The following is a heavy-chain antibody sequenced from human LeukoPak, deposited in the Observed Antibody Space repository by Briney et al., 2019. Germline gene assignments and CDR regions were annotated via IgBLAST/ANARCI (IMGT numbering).Heavy chain of an antibody. D-gene: IGHD6-13*01. CDR2: INPSGGST. J-gene: IGHJ6*03. V-gene: IGHV1-46*01. Sequence: ASVKVSCKASGYTFTSYYMHWVRQAPGQGLEWMGIINPSGGSTSYAQKFQGRVTMTRDTSTSTVYMELSSLRSEDTAVYYCARGPPKYIAAAARGYYYMDVWGKGPTVTVSS. CDR3: ARGPPKYIAAAARGYYYMDV. CDR1: GYTFTSYY.